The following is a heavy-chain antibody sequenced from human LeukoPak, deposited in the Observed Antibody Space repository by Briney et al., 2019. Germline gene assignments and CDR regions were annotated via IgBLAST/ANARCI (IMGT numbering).Heavy chain of an antibody. CDR1: GYSFTSYW. Sequence: GESLKISCKGSGYSFTSYWIGWVRQMPGKGLEWMGIIYPGDSDTRYSPSFQGQVTISADKSISTAYLQWSSLKASDIAMYYCARLGVAVAGTKYFQHWGQGTLVTVSS. V-gene: IGHV5-51*01. CDR2: IYPGDSDT. D-gene: IGHD6-19*01. J-gene: IGHJ1*01. CDR3: ARLGVAVAGTKYFQH.